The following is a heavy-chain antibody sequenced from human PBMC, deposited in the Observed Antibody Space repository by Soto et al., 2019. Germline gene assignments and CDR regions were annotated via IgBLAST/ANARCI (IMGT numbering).Heavy chain of an antibody. V-gene: IGHV3-64D*08. J-gene: IGHJ4*02. CDR3: VKAQYCGGDCYSWYFDY. Sequence: PGGSLRLSCSASGFTFSGYAIHWVRQAPGKGLEYVSTIGSNGGSTYYADSVKGRFTISRDNSKNTLYLQMSSLRAEDTAVYYCVKAQYCGGDCYSWYFDYWGQGTLVPVSS. CDR1: GFTFSGYA. D-gene: IGHD2-21*02. CDR2: IGSNGGST.